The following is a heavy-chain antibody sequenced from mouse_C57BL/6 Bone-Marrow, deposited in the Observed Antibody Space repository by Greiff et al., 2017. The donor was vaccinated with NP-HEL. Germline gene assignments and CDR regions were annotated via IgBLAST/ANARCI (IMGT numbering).Heavy chain of an antibody. CDR3: ARPTL. J-gene: IGHJ2*01. Sequence: VQLQQPGAELVKPGASVKLSCKASGYTFTSYWMQWVKQRPGQGLEWIGEIDPSDSYTNYNQKFKGKATLTVDTSSSTAYMQLSSLTSEDSAVYYCARPTLWGQGTTLTVSS. V-gene: IGHV1-50*01. CDR1: GYTFTSYW. CDR2: IDPSDSYT.